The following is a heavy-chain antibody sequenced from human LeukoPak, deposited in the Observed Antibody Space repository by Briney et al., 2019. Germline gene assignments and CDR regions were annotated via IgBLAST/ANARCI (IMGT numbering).Heavy chain of an antibody. CDR1: GYTFTDHW. CDR3: ARFGVGAVAGHFDY. V-gene: IGHV5-51*01. Sequence: GQSLKISCKTSGYTFTDHWIGWVRQTPGKGLEWMGIIYPPDSDTRYSPSFEGQVTISADKSTNTADLQWSSLKASDSAKYYCARFGVGAVAGHFDYWGQGTLITVSS. CDR2: IYPPDSDT. J-gene: IGHJ4*02. D-gene: IGHD6-19*01.